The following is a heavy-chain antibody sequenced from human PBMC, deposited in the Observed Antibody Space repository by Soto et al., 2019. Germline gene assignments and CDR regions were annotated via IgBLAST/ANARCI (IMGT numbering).Heavy chain of an antibody. J-gene: IGHJ6*02. CDR3: ARQLRDRNFYHGLGV. V-gene: IGHV1-69*01. CDR1: GATFTKYA. CDR2: IIPMLGTP. D-gene: IGHD1-1*01. Sequence: SVETLCRVSGATFTKYAIRWWRKAPGEGLESLGGIIPMLGTPIYEEKFQRRVTISEEESTHTAYLELSRLRYAAPAVYFCARQLRDRNFYHGLGVWGQGTTVTV.